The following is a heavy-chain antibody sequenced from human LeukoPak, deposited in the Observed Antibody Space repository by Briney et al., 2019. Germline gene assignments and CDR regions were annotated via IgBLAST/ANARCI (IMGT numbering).Heavy chain of an antibody. Sequence: PGRSLRLSCAASGFTFSSYGMHWVRQAPGKGLEWVAVISYDGSNKYYADSVKGRFTISRDNSKNTLYLQMNSLRAEDTAVYYCAKAPLRVVVPAAIYYWGQGTLVTVSS. D-gene: IGHD2-2*02. CDR3: AKAPLRVVVPAAIYY. CDR2: ISYDGSNK. J-gene: IGHJ4*02. V-gene: IGHV3-30*18. CDR1: GFTFSSYG.